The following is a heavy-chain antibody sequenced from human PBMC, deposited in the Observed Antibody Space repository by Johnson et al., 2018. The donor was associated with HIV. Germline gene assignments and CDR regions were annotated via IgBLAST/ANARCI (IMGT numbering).Heavy chain of an antibody. CDR2: IHWNAGNT. CDR1: GFTFSSYW. J-gene: IGHJ3*02. D-gene: IGHD3-9*01. CDR3: AKYYDILTGRNTLRDAFDI. Sequence: VQLVESGGGVVRPGGSLRLSCAASGFTFSSYWMSWVRQAPGKGLEWVSGIHWNAGNTGYVDSVKGRFTISRDNSKNTLYLQMNSLRAEDTAVYYCAKYYDILTGRNTLRDAFDIWGQGTMVTVSS. V-gene: IGHV3-20*04.